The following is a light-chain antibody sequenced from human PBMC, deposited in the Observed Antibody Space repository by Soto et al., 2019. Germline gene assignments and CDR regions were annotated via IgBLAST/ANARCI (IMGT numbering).Light chain of an antibody. CDR3: QKYNSAPRT. CDR2: AAS. Sequence: IRMLQSPSSFSASTVETITIGCRASQGISNYLAWYQQKPGKVPKLLIYAASPLQSAVPSRFSGRGSGPDFTLTISSLQPEDVATYYCQKYNSAPRTFGQGTKVDI. J-gene: IGKJ1*01. V-gene: IGKV1-27*01. CDR1: QGISNY.